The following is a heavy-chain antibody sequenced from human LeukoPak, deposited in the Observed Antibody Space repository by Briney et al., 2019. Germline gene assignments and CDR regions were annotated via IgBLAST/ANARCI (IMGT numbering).Heavy chain of an antibody. CDR3: VRQGPEVVISFIAGGDY. D-gene: IGHD3-22*01. V-gene: IGHV4-38-2*02. CDR1: GGSISAYY. Sequence: PSGTLSLTCTVSGGSISAYYWTWIRQPPGKGLEWIGSIYHSGRTYFSPSLKSRVTLSADTSKDQFSLKLTSVTAADTAVYYCVRQGPEVVISFIAGGDYWGQGTLVTVSS. J-gene: IGHJ4*02. CDR2: IYHSGRT.